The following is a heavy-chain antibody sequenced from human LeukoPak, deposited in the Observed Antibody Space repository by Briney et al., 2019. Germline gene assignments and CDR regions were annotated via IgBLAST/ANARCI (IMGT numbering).Heavy chain of an antibody. CDR1: GFTFSRYE. D-gene: IGHD1-26*01. Sequence: GGSLRLSCAASGFTFSRYEMKWVRQAPGKGMEWVSYISSSGNNIYYADSVKGRFTISRDNANNSLYLQMNSLRAEDTAVYYCARDQEWELLDYWGQGSLVTVSS. CDR2: ISSSGNNI. CDR3: ARDQEWELLDY. J-gene: IGHJ4*02. V-gene: IGHV3-48*03.